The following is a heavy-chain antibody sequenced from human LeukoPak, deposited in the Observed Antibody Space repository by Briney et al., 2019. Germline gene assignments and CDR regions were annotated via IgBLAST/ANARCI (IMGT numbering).Heavy chain of an antibody. V-gene: IGHV3-30-3*01. CDR1: GFTFSSYA. CDR2: ISYDGSNK. D-gene: IGHD3-10*01. J-gene: IGHJ4*02. CDR3: ARDMNYYGSGSYSPGEY. Sequence: GGSLRLSCAASGFTFSSYAMHWVRQAPGKGLEWVAVISYDGSNKYYADSVKGRFTISRDNSKNTLYLQMNSLRAEDTAVYYCARDMNYYGSGSYSPGEYWGQGTLVTVSS.